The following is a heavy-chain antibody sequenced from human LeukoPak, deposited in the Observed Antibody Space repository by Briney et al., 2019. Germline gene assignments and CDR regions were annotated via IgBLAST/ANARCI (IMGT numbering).Heavy chain of an antibody. Sequence: ASVKVSCKASNYTFTSYGIGWARQAPRQALEWVGWVSPYNGKTNYAQKFQDRVTMTTDTPTTTAYLHLRRLRSDDTALYYCARAGSSSWRQLFDAWGQGSLVIVSS. CDR2: VSPYNGKT. D-gene: IGHD6-13*01. CDR1: NYTFTSYG. J-gene: IGHJ4*02. CDR3: ARAGSSSWRQLFDA. V-gene: IGHV1-18*01.